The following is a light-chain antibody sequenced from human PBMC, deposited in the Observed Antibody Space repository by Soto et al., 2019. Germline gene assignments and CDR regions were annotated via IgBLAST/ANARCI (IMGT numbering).Light chain of an antibody. CDR3: QQYHSYSLT. V-gene: IGKV1-5*03. CDR1: QSISSW. J-gene: IGKJ4*01. Sequence: DIQMTQSPSTLSASVGDRVTITCRASQSISSWLAWYQQEPGKAPKLLIYKASSLEGGVPSRFSGSGSGTDFTLTISSLQPDDFATYYCQQYHSYSLTFGGGTKVDIK. CDR2: KAS.